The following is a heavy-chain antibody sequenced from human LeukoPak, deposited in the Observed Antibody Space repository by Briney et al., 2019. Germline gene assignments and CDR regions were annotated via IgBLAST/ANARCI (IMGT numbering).Heavy chain of an antibody. CDR3: AKELDTMFFDY. V-gene: IGHV3-43*01. CDR2: ADWAGGTT. D-gene: IGHD3-10*02. CDR1: GFNFHRYT. J-gene: IGHJ4*02. Sequence: PGGSLRLSCATSGFNFHRYTIHWVRQAPGKGLEWVSLADWAGGTTYYSDSVRGRFTISRDSGRNSVYLQMNSLTTDDTAFYFCAKELDTMFFDYWGQGALVTVSS.